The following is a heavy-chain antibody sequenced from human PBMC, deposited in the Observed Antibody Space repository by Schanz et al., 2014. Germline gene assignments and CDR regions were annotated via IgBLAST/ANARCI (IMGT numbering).Heavy chain of an antibody. Sequence: EVQLVASGGGLVQPGGSLRLSCAASGFAVDNYYMSCVRQAPGRGLEWVSIIFTDGRTYYADSVKGRLTISRDNAKNSLCLQMIRLRGEDTAVYYCARDFLVEQLGYSHDCYAMDVWGQGTTXTVSS. CDR3: ARDFLVEQLGYSHDCYAMDV. J-gene: IGHJ6*02. CDR1: GFAVDNYY. CDR2: IFTDGRT. D-gene: IGHD2-2*01. V-gene: IGHV3-66*01.